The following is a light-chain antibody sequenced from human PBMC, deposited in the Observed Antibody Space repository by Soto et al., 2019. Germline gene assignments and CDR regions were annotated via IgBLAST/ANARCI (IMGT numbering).Light chain of an antibody. V-gene: IGLV1-40*01. Sequence: QSVLTQPPPGSGAPGQRFTSSCTVSSSNIGANYAVHWSQQLPRTAPNILINADKNRPPGVPDRFSGSPSNTSAALVITGLQAEDEADYSCQSFDSSLSGSVFGGGTQLTVL. J-gene: IGLJ3*02. CDR2: ADK. CDR3: QSFDSSLSGSV. CDR1: SSNIGANYA.